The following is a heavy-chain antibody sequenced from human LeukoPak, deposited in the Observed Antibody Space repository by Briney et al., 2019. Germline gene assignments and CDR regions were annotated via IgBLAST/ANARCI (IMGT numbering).Heavy chain of an antibody. D-gene: IGHD3-10*01. CDR2: ISYDGSNK. V-gene: IGHV3-30-3*01. Sequence: GGSLRLSCAASGFTFSSYAMHWVRQAPGKGLEWVAVISYDGSNKYYADSVKGRFTISRDNAKNSLYLQMNSLRAEDTAVYYCARESSDDAFDIWGQGTMVTVSS. CDR1: GFTFSSYA. CDR3: ARESSDDAFDI. J-gene: IGHJ3*02.